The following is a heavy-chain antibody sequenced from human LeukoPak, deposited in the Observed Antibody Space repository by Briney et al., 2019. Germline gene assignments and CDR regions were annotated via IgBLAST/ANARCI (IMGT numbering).Heavy chain of an antibody. Sequence: PGGSLRLSCAASGFTFSSYSMNWVRQAPGKGLEWVSYISSSSSTIYYADSVKGRFTISRDNAKNSLYLQMNSLRAEDTAVYYCARERSPYYFDYWGQGTLVTVSS. D-gene: IGHD3-3*01. V-gene: IGHV3-48*01. CDR3: ARERSPYYFDY. CDR2: ISSSSSTI. J-gene: IGHJ4*02. CDR1: GFTFSSYS.